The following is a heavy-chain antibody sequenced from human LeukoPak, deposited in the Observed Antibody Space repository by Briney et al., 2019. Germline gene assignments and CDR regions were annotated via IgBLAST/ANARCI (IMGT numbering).Heavy chain of an antibody. Sequence: SETLSLTCTVSGGSISSYYWSWIRQPAGKGLEWIGRIYTSGSTNYNPSLKSRVTMSVDTSKNQFSLRLSSVTAADTAVYYCARDSEPYSSSWSYYFDYWGQGTLVTVSS. V-gene: IGHV4-4*07. CDR3: ARDSEPYSSSWSYYFDY. D-gene: IGHD6-13*01. CDR1: GGSISSYY. J-gene: IGHJ4*02. CDR2: IYTSGST.